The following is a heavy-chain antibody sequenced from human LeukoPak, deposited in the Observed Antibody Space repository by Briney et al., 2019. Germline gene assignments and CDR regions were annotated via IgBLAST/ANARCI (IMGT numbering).Heavy chain of an antibody. V-gene: IGHV4-59*12. CDR1: GGSISSYY. J-gene: IGHJ4*02. Sequence: SETLSLTCTVSGGSISSYYWSWIRQPPGKGLEWIGYIYYSGSTNYNPSPKSRVTISVDTSKNQFSLKLSSVTAADTAVYYCARGSRFYFDYWGQGTLVTVSS. D-gene: IGHD6-13*01. CDR3: ARGSRFYFDY. CDR2: IYYSGST.